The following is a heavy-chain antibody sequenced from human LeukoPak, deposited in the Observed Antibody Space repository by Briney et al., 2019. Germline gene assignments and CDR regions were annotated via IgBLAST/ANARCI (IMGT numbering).Heavy chain of an antibody. D-gene: IGHD3-16*01. J-gene: IGHJ4*02. V-gene: IGHV3-33*01. CDR2: IWYDGSNK. Sequence: PGGSLRLSCAASGFTFSSYGMHWVRQAPGKGLEWVAVIWYDGSNKYYADSVKGRFTISRDNSKNTLYLQMNSLRAEDTAVYYCARDRGEPSSGFDYWGQGTLVTVSS. CDR3: ARDRGEPSSGFDY. CDR1: GFTFSSYG.